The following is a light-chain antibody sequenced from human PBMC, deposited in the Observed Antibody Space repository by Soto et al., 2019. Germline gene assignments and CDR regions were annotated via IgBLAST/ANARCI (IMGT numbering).Light chain of an antibody. CDR1: QSIGDS. CDR3: QQYNGSSRT. J-gene: IGKJ1*01. V-gene: IGKV1-5*01. Sequence: DIQMTQSPSTLSASVGDRVTITCRASQSIGDSLAWYQQKPGKAPYLLISDVSSLERGVPSRFSGSGSGTEFTLTISSMKPDDFATFYCQQYNGSSRTFGQGPKVDIK. CDR2: DVS.